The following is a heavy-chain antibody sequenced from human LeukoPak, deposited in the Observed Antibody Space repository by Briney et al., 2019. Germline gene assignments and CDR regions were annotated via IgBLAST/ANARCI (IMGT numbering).Heavy chain of an antibody. J-gene: IGHJ4*02. CDR2: INPSGGST. CDR3: ARDEVLRYFDWLLPWFY. Sequence: ASVKVSCKASGYTFTSYYMHWMRQAPGQGLEWMGIINPSGGSTSYAQKFQGRVTMTRDMSTSTVYMELSSLRSEDTAVYYCARDEVLRYFDWLLPWFYWGQGTLVTVSS. D-gene: IGHD3-9*01. V-gene: IGHV1-46*01. CDR1: GYTFTSYY.